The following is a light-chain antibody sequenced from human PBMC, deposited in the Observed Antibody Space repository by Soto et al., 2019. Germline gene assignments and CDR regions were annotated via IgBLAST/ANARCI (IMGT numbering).Light chain of an antibody. CDR2: EVT. J-gene: IGLJ3*02. V-gene: IGLV2-8*01. CDR1: SRDVAGYNY. Sequence: QSALTQPPSASGSPGQSVTISCTGTSRDVAGYNYVTWYQQYPGRAPKLMIYEVTKRPSGVPDRFSGSNSGNTASLTVSGLQAEHEADYSCSSYAACNNFSFVFGGGTQLTVL. CDR3: SSYAACNNFSFV.